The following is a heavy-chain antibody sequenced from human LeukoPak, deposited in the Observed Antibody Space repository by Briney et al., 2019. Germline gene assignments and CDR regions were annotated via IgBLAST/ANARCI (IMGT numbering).Heavy chain of an antibody. CDR3: ARHTYSSSWYTIDY. D-gene: IGHD6-13*01. Sequence: SSETLSLTCTVSGGSISSSSYYWGWIRQPPGKGLEWIGSIYYSGSTYYNPSLKSRVTISVDTSKNQFSLKLSSVTAADTAVYYCARHTYSSSWYTIDYWGQGTLVTVSS. V-gene: IGHV4-39*01. CDR2: IYYSGST. CDR1: GGSISSSSYY. J-gene: IGHJ4*02.